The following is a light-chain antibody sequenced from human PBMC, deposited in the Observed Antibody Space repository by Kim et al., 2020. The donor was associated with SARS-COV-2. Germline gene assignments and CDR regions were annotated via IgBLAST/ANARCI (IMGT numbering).Light chain of an antibody. CDR1: QSVKDNY. CDR2: GAS. V-gene: IGKV3-20*01. J-gene: IGKJ2*03. Sequence: IVVTQSPGTLSLSPGEKATLSCRACQSVKDNYLAWYQHKPGQAPRLLIYGASNRATGIPDRFSGSGSGTDFTLTISRLEPEDFAVYYCQQYGTAPPDSFGQGTKLEI. CDR3: QQYGTAPPDS.